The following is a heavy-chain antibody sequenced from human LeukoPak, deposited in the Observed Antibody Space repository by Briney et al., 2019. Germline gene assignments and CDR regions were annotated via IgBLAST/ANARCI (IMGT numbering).Heavy chain of an antibody. CDR3: ARDLGFGDPNYYDSSGYWYYFDY. Sequence: SQTLSLTCAISGDSVSSKSAAWNWIRQSPSRGLEWLGRTYYRSKWYNDYAVSVKSRMTINADTSKNQFSLQLNSVTPEDTAVYYCARDLGFGDPNYYDSSGYWYYFDYWGQGTLVTVSS. CDR2: TYYRSKWYN. D-gene: IGHD3-22*01. V-gene: IGHV6-1*01. CDR1: GDSVSSKSAA. J-gene: IGHJ4*02.